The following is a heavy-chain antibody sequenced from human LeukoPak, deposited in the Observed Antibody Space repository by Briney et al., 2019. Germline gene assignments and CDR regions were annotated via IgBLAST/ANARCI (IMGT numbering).Heavy chain of an antibody. Sequence: GGSLRLSCAASGFTFSRYALHWVRQAPGKGLEYVSSISTNGGSTYYANSVKGRFTISRDNSKNTLFLQLGSLRAEDMAVYYCASIADSSSRVGEAFDIWGQGTMVTFSS. J-gene: IGHJ3*02. D-gene: IGHD6-13*01. CDR1: GFTFSRYA. V-gene: IGHV3-64*01. CDR3: ASIADSSSRVGEAFDI. CDR2: ISTNGGST.